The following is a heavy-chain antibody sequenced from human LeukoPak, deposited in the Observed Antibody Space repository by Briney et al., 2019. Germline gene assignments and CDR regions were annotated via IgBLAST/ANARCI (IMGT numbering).Heavy chain of an antibody. CDR3: ARAPFDY. CDR2: INHSGST. V-gene: IGHV4-34*01. J-gene: IGHJ4*02. CDR1: GGSFSGYY. Sequence: SETLSLTCAVYGGSFSGYYWSWIRQPPGKGLEWIGEINHSGSTNYNPSLKSRVTISVDTSKNQFSMKLSSVTAADTAVYYCARAPFDYWGQGTLVTVSS.